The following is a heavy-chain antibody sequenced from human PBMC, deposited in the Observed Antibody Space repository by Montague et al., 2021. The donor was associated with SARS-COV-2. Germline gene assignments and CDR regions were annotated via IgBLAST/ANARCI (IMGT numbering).Heavy chain of an antibody. V-gene: IGHV4-39*07. CDR3: ARDERYFDRSHYYYYGMDV. CDR2: IHSSGTT. Sequence: SETLSLTCTVAGGSISSGSYYWGWFRQPPGKGLEWIGNIHSSGTTYYKSRVTISVDTSKNQFSLKLSSVAAADTAVYYRARDERYFDRSHYYYYGMDVWGQGTTVTVSS. CDR1: GGSISSGSYY. J-gene: IGHJ6*02. D-gene: IGHD3-9*01.